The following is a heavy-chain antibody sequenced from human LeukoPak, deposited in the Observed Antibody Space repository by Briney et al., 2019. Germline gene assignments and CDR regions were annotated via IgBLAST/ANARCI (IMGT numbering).Heavy chain of an antibody. CDR3: ASIRGVFGY. CDR1: GFTFSDLF. V-gene: IGHV3-72*01. CDR2: TKDKGYSYTT. Sequence: GGSLRLSCAVPGFTFSDLFMDWVRQAPGKGLEWVGRTKDKGYSYTTEYAASVKGRFTISRDDSKNLVYLQMNSLKTEDTTVYYCASIRGVFGYWGQGTLVTVSS. D-gene: IGHD3-10*01. J-gene: IGHJ4*02.